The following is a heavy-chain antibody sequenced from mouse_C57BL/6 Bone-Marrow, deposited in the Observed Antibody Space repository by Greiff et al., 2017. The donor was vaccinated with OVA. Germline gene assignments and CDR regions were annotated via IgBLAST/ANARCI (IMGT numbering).Heavy chain of an antibody. D-gene: IGHD1-1*01. J-gene: IGHJ3*01. CDR2: IHPNSGST. CDR3: AKDYGSSYFAY. Sequence: VQLQQPGAELVKPGASVKLSCKASGYTFTSYWMHWVKQRPGQGLEWIGMIHPNSGSTNYNEKFKGKATLTVDKSSSTAYMQLSSLTSEDSAVYYCAKDYGSSYFAYWGQGTLVTVSA. V-gene: IGHV1-64*01. CDR1: GYTFTSYW.